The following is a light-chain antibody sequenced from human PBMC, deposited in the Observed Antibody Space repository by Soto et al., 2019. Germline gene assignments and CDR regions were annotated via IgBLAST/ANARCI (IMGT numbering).Light chain of an antibody. J-gene: IGKJ1*01. Sequence: EIVLTQSPATLSLSPGERATLSCRASQSVSSYLAWYQQKPGQAPRLLIYDASNRATGIPARFSGSGSGTDFTLTISSLXPEDFAVYYCQQRSNWPPTTFGQGTKVDTK. V-gene: IGKV3-11*01. CDR3: QQRSNWPPTT. CDR2: DAS. CDR1: QSVSSY.